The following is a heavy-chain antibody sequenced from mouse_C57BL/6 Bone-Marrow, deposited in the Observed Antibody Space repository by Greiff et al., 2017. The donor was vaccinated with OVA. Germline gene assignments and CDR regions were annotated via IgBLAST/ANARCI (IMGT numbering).Heavy chain of an antibody. D-gene: IGHD1-1*01. CDR3: TRDGNYYGSSYWYFDV. J-gene: IGHJ1*03. V-gene: IGHV5-9-1*02. Sequence: EVKLMESGEGLVKPGGSLKLSCAASGFTFSSYAMSWVRQTPEKRLEWVAYISSGGDYIYYADTVKGRFTISRDNARNTLYLQMSSLKSEYTAMYYCTRDGNYYGSSYWYFDVWGTGTTVTVSS. CDR2: ISSGGDYI. CDR1: GFTFSSYA.